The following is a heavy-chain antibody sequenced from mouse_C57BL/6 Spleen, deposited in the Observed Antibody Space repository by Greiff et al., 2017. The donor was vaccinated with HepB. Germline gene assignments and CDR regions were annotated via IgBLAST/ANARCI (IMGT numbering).Heavy chain of an antibody. D-gene: IGHD4-1*01. CDR2: IYPGSGNT. CDR3: ARLGRERYYYAMDY. CDR1: GYTFTDYY. J-gene: IGHJ4*01. V-gene: IGHV1-76*01. Sequence: VQLQQSGAELVRPGASVKLSCKASGYTFTDYYINWVKQRPGQGLEWIARIYPGSGNTYYNEKFKGKATLTAEKSSSTAYMQLSSLTSEDSAVYFWARLGRERYYYAMDYWGQGTSVTVSS.